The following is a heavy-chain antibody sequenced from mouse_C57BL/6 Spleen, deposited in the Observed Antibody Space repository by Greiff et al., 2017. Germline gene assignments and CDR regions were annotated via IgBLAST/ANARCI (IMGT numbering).Heavy chain of an antibody. CDR1: GYTFTSYW. CDR3: ARRGTAQATLGARDD. CDR2: IHPNSGST. Sequence: QVQLQQPGAELVKPGASVKLSCKASGYTFTSYWMHWVKPRPGQGLEWIGMIHPNSGSTNYNEKFKSKATLTVDKSSSTAYMQLSSLTSEDSAFYNCARRGTAQATLGARDDWGQGTTVTVSS. V-gene: IGHV1-64*01. J-gene: IGHJ4*01. D-gene: IGHD3-2*02.